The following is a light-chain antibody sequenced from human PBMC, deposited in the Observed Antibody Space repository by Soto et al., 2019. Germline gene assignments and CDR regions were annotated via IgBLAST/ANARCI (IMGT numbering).Light chain of an antibody. V-gene: IGKV3-20*01. Sequence: EIVLTQSPGTLSLSPGERATISCRASQSVSSSYLAWYQQKPGQAPRLLIYGASNRATGIPDRFSGSGSGTDFTLTISRLEPKDFAVYYCQQYGSSPLFTFGPGTKVDIK. CDR2: GAS. J-gene: IGKJ3*01. CDR3: QQYGSSPLFT. CDR1: QSVSSSY.